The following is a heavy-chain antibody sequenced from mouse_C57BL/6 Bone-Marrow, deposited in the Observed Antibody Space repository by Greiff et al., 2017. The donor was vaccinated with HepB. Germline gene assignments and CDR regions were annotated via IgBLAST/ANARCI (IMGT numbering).Heavy chain of an antibody. CDR1: GYTFTSYW. Sequence: QVQLQQSGAELVKPGASVKMSCKASGYTFTSYWITWVKQRPGQGLEWIGDIYPGSGSTNYNEKFKSKATLTVDTSSSTAYMQLSSLTSEDSAVYYCARVGLRQGVAYWGQGTLVTVSA. J-gene: IGHJ3*01. CDR3: ARVGLRQGVAY. V-gene: IGHV1-55*01. CDR2: IYPGSGST. D-gene: IGHD2-4*01.